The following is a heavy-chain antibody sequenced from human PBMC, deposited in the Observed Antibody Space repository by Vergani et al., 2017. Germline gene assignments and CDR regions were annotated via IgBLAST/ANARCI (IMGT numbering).Heavy chain of an antibody. V-gene: IGHV4-34*01. CDR3: ARVNTETNGHLYYYYYMDV. CDR1: GGSFTSYN. CDR2: IDHTGRP. J-gene: IGHJ6*03. Sequence: QVQLQQWGGGLLKPSETLSLTCVVNGGSFTSYNWTWIRQSPGEGLEWVGDIDHTGRPDYNPALKIRLPMSVDKSRNQFSLKLNSVTATDTAIYFCARVNTETNGHLYYYYYMDVWGQGTAVTVS. D-gene: IGHD4-11*01.